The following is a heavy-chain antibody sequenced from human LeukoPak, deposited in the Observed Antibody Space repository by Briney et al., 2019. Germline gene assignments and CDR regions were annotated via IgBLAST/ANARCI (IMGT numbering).Heavy chain of an antibody. D-gene: IGHD3-10*01. Sequence: SETLSLTCTVSGGSISSYYWSWIRQTPGKGLEWIGYIYYSGSTSYNPSLKSRVTISVDTSKNQFSLKLSSVTAADTALYYCARHPRYFGSGSYEIDYWGQGILVTVSS. CDR3: ARHPRYFGSGSYEIDY. CDR1: GGSISSYY. CDR2: IYYSGST. V-gene: IGHV4-59*08. J-gene: IGHJ4*02.